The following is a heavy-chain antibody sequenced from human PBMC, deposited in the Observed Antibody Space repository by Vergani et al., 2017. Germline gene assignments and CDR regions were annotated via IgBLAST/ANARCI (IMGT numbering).Heavy chain of an antibody. CDR1: GVTFNHYA. J-gene: IGHJ6*02. CDR3: AKANPRKSGYDYLYYYHAMDV. V-gene: IGHV3-23*01. Sequence: EVHLLESGGDLVQPGGSLRLSCAASGVTFNHYAMNWVRQAPGKGLEWVAGISGSGGSTYYAGSVKGRFIISRGSSKNTLYLQMNSLSAGDTAVYYCAKANPRKSGYDYLYYYHAMDVWGQGTTVTVSS. CDR2: ISGSGGST. D-gene: IGHD5-12*01.